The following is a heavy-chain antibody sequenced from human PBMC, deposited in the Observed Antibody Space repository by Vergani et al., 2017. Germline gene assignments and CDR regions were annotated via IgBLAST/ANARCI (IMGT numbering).Heavy chain of an antibody. CDR1: GYTLTELS. D-gene: IGHD3-22*01. Sequence: QVQLVQSGAEVKKPGASVKVSCKVSGYTLTELSMHWVRQAPGKGLEWMGGFDPEDGETIYAQKFQGRVTMTEDTSTDTAYMELSSLRSEDTAVYYCARDGITYYYDSSGYYGGNWFDPWGQGTLVTVSS. CDR2: FDPEDGET. V-gene: IGHV1-24*01. J-gene: IGHJ5*02. CDR3: ARDGITYYYDSSGYYGGNWFDP.